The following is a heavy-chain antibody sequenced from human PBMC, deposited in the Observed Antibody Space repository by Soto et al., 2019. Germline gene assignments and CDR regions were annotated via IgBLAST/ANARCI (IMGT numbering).Heavy chain of an antibody. CDR3: ATVSHYDFWSGYSP. CDR1: GYTLTELS. V-gene: IGHV1-24*01. J-gene: IGHJ4*02. D-gene: IGHD3-3*01. CDR2: FDPEDGET. Sequence: ASVKVSCKVSGYTLTELSMHWVRQAPGKGLEWMGGFDPEDGETIYAQKFQGRVTMTEDTSTDTAYMELSSLRSEDTAVYYCATVSHYDFWSGYSPWGQGTLVTVSS.